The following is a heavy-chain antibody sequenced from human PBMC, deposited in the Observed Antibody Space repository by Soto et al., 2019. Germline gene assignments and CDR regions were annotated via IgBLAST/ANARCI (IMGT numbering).Heavy chain of an antibody. V-gene: IGHV4-30-4*02. CDR1: GGSISSGDCY. D-gene: IGHD2-2*01. CDR2: IYKSGST. Sequence: PSDTLSLTCTVSGGSISSGDCYWSWIRQPPGKGLEWIGYIYKSGSTYYNPSLRSRITMSVATSKNQFSLKLNSVTAADTAVYYCARGCSDTTCPRPYYGMDVWGQGTTVTVSS. J-gene: IGHJ6*02. CDR3: ARGCSDTTCPRPYYGMDV.